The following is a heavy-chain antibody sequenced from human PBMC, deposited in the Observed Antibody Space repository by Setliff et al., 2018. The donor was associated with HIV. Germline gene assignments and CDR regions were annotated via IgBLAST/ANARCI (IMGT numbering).Heavy chain of an antibody. Sequence: GGSLRLSCAASGFTFSSYGMSWVRQAPGKGLEWVSIISGSGSTTYYAESVQGRFTVSRDNSKNSLYLQMNSLRVEDTAVYYCARDYLYYNMYNGSPVYGMDVWGQGTTVTVSS. V-gene: IGHV3-48*03. J-gene: IGHJ6*02. CDR2: ISGSGSTT. D-gene: IGHD3-10*01. CDR3: ARDYLYYNMYNGSPVYGMDV. CDR1: GFTFSSYG.